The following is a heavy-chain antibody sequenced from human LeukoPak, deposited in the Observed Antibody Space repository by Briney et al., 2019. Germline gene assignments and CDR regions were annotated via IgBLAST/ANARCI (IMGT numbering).Heavy chain of an antibody. CDR2: INNDGSAT. Sequence: GGSLRLSCAASAFIFSNHRMHWVRQAPGKGLVWVSRINNDGSATTYADSVKGRFTISRDNAKNTLYLQMNSLRAEDTAVYYCARLGSYYSLDYWGQGTLVTVSS. D-gene: IGHD1-26*01. CDR3: ARLGSYYSLDY. V-gene: IGHV3-74*01. CDR1: AFIFSNHR. J-gene: IGHJ4*02.